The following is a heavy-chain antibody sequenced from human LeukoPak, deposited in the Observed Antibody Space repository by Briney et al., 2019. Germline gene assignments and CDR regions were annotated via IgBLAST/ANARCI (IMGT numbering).Heavy chain of an antibody. Sequence: ASVKVSCKASGYTFTSYDINRVRQATGQGLEWMGWMNPNSGNTGYAQKFQGRVTMTRNTSISTAYMELSSLRSEDTAVYYCARGLGCTNGVCYNYWGQGTLVTVSS. CDR1: GYTFTSYD. D-gene: IGHD2-8*01. V-gene: IGHV1-8*01. CDR2: MNPNSGNT. J-gene: IGHJ4*02. CDR3: ARGLGCTNGVCYNY.